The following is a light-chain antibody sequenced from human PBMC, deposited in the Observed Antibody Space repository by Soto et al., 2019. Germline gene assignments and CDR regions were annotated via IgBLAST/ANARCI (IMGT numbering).Light chain of an antibody. CDR2: AAS. J-gene: IGKJ5*01. CDR3: QQYGSSPPIT. V-gene: IGKV1-39*01. CDR1: QSITTY. Sequence: EIQMTQSPSSLSASVGDRVTITCRASQSITTYLNWYRQKPGKAPKLLIYAASSLQSGVPSRFSGSGSETEFTLTISRLEPEDFAVYYCQQYGSSPPITFGQGTRLEIK.